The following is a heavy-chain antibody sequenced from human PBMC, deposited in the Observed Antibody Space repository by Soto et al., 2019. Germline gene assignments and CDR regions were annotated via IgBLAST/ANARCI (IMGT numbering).Heavy chain of an antibody. CDR3: ARDRSAAGTLFDP. CDR2: INPNSGGT. D-gene: IGHD6-13*01. J-gene: IGHJ5*02. CDR1: GYTFTGYY. Sequence: GASVKVSCKASGYTFTGYYMHWVRQAPGQGLEWMGWINPNSGGTNYAQKFQGWVTMTRDTSISTAYMELSRLRSDDTAVYYCARDRSAAGTLFDPWGQGTLVTVSS. V-gene: IGHV1-2*04.